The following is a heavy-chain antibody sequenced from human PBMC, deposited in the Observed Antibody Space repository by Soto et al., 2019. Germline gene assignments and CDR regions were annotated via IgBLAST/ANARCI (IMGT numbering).Heavy chain of an antibody. V-gene: IGHV4-34*01. CDR1: GGSFSGYY. CDR3: ARGPMTTVGHRLRYYYYYMDV. D-gene: IGHD4-17*01. Sequence: SETLSLTCAVYGGSFSGYYWSWIRQPPGKGLEWIGEINHSGSTNYNPSLKSRVTISVDTSKNQFSLKLSSVTAADTAVYYCARGPMTTVGHRLRYYYYYMDVWGKGTTVTVSS. CDR2: INHSGST. J-gene: IGHJ6*03.